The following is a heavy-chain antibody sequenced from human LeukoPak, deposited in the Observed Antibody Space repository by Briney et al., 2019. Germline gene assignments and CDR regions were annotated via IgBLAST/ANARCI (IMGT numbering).Heavy chain of an antibody. Sequence: GGSLRLSCAASGFTFSSYAMTWVRQAPGKGLEWVSAISGHGDGTYYADSVRGRFTTSRDNSNNTLYLQMNSLRADDTAIYYCARGQIPSGELLRFDCWGQGTLVTVSS. D-gene: IGHD1-26*01. CDR1: GFTFSSYA. J-gene: IGHJ4*02. V-gene: IGHV3-23*01. CDR2: ISGHGDGT. CDR3: ARGQIPSGELLRFDC.